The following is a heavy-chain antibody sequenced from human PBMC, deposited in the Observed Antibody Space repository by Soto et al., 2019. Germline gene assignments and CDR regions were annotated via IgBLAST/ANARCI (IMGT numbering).Heavy chain of an antibody. J-gene: IGHJ4*02. CDR1: GFTFSSYN. V-gene: IGHV3-21*01. D-gene: IGHD6-13*01. CDR2: ISSSSSYI. CDR3: ARLTAAARGSDDY. Sequence: GVSLRLSCAASGFTFSSYNMNLVRQAPGKGLEWVSSISSSSSYIYNADSVKGRFTISRDNAKNSLYLQMNSLRAEDTAVYYCARLTAAARGSDDYWGRGTLVTV.